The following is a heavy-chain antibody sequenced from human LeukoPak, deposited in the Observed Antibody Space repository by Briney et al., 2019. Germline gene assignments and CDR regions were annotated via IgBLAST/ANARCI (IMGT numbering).Heavy chain of an antibody. D-gene: IGHD6-13*01. CDR2: ISSSSSTI. Sequence: PGGSLRLSCAASGFTFSSYSMNWVRQAPGKGLEWVSYISSSSSTIYYADSVKGRFTIPRDNAKNSLYLQMNSLRAEDTAVYYCAREVYSSSWYEGAFVDYWGQGTLVTVSS. CDR3: AREVYSSSWYEGAFVDY. CDR1: GFTFSSYS. V-gene: IGHV3-48*04. J-gene: IGHJ4*02.